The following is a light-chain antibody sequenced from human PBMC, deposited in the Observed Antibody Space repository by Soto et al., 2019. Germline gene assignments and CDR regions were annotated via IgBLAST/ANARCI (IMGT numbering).Light chain of an antibody. CDR3: QSYDSSLRGVV. J-gene: IGLJ2*01. Sequence: QSVLTQPPSVSGAPGQRVTISCTGSSSNIGADYHVHWYQQLPGTAPKLLIYGNTNRPSGVPDRFSGSRSGTSASLAITGLQAEDEADYYCQSYDSSLRGVVFGGGTKLTVL. V-gene: IGLV1-40*01. CDR2: GNT. CDR1: SSNIGADYH.